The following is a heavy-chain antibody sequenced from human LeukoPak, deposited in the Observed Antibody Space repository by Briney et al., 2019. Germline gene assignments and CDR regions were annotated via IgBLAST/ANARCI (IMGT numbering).Heavy chain of an antibody. CDR2: ISYDGSNK. CDR1: GFTFSSYG. J-gene: IGHJ3*02. CDR3: AKPRAGTTSAFDI. V-gene: IGHV3-30*18. D-gene: IGHD1-1*01. Sequence: GRSLRLSCAASGFTFSSYGMHWVRQAPGKGLEWVAVISYDGSNKYYADSVKGRFTISRDNSKNTLYLQMNSLRAEDTAVYYCAKPRAGTTSAFDIWGQGTMVTVSS.